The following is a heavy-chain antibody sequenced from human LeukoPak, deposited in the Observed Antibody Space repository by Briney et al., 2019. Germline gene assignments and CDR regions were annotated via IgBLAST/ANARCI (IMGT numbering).Heavy chain of an antibody. CDR1: GYTFTSYY. Sequence: ASVKVSCKASGYTFTSYYMHWVRQAPGQGLEWMGGFDPEDGETIYAQRFQGRVTMTEDTSTDTAYMELSSLRSEDTAVYYCASSPKEKWLRRYYYGMDVWGQGTTVTVSS. CDR2: FDPEDGET. V-gene: IGHV1-24*01. J-gene: IGHJ6*02. CDR3: ASSPKEKWLRRYYYGMDV. D-gene: IGHD5-12*01.